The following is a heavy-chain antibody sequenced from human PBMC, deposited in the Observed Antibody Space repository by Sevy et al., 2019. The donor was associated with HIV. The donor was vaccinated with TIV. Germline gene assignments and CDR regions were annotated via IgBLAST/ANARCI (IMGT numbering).Heavy chain of an antibody. CDR3: ASPPLYSTFIATAAGSFDN. CDR1: GFTFTTYP. Sequence: GGSLRLSCAASGFTFTTYPLHWVRQAPGKGLEWVAFISYDGSNKYYADSVRGRFTITRDNSKNTVFLQMDSLRAEDTALYYCASPPLYSTFIATAAGSFDNWGQGTLVTVSS. CDR2: ISYDGSNK. V-gene: IGHV3-30-3*01. D-gene: IGHD6-13*01. J-gene: IGHJ4*02.